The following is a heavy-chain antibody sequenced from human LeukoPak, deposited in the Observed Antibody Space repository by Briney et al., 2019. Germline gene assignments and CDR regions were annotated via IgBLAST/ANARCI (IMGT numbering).Heavy chain of an antibody. CDR3: ARGSGLAEY. V-gene: IGHV1-8*01. Sequence: GASVKVSCKASGYTFTSYEINWVRQATGQGLEWMAWMNPNSGNTGYAQKFKGRVTMTRNTSIATAYMKLSSLRSEDTAVYYCARGSGLAEYWGQGTLVTVSS. D-gene: IGHD6-19*01. J-gene: IGHJ4*02. CDR2: MNPNSGNT. CDR1: GYTFTSYE.